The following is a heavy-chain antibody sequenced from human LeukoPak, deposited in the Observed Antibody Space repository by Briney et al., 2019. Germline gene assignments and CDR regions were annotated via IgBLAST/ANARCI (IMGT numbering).Heavy chain of an antibody. V-gene: IGHV3-33*01. CDR3: ARGPWMVATITAFDY. CDR1: GFTFSTFG. J-gene: IGHJ4*02. CDR2: IWNDGSKN. Sequence: GRSLRLSCAASGFTFSTFGMHWVRQAPGKGLEWVALIWNDGSKNLHADSVEGRFTISRDNSRDTLYLQMNSLRADDTAMYYCARGPWMVATITAFDYWGQGTPVTVSS. D-gene: IGHD5-12*01.